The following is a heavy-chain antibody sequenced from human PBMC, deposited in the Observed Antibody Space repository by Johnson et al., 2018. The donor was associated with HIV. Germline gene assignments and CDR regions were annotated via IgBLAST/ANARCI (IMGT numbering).Heavy chain of an antibody. V-gene: IGHV3-11*04. CDR2: ISSSGSTI. CDR3: ARQPDNFWSSDAFDI. D-gene: IGHD3-3*01. CDR1: GFSFSDYY. J-gene: IGHJ3*02. Sequence: QVQLVESGGGLVKPGGSLRLSCAASGFSFSDYYMSWIRQAPGKGLEWVSYISSSGSTIYYADPVVKGRFTFSRDNAKNSVFLQMNSLRVEDTAIYYCARQPDNFWSSDAFDIWGQGTMVTVSS.